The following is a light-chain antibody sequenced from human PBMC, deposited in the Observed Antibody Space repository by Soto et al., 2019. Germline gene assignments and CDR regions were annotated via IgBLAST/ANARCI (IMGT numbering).Light chain of an antibody. CDR2: DVS. Sequence: QSALTQPRSVSGSPGQSITISCTGTSSDVGGYNYVSWYRQHPGKAPKLMIYDVSKRPSGVTDRFSGSKSGNTASLTIYGLQAEDEADYYCCSYAGSYTHYVFGTGTKLTVL. CDR1: SSDVGGYNY. CDR3: CSYAGSYTHYV. J-gene: IGLJ1*01. V-gene: IGLV2-11*01.